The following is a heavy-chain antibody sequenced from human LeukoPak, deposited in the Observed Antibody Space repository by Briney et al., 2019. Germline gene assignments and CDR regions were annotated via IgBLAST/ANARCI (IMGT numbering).Heavy chain of an antibody. CDR1: GFTFSSYW. J-gene: IGHJ4*02. D-gene: IGHD1-20*01. Sequence: GGSLRLSCAASGFTFSSYWMHWVRHAPGKGLVWVSRINSDGSSTSYADSVKGRFTISRDNAKNTLYLQMNSLRAEDTAVYYCARGDIWKDFDYWGQGTLVTVSS. CDR2: INSDGSST. V-gene: IGHV3-74*01. CDR3: ARGDIWKDFDY.